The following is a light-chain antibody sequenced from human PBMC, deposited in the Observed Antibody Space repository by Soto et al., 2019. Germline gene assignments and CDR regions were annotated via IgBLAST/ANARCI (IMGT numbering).Light chain of an antibody. Sequence: QPVLTQPPSVSGAPGQRVTISCTGSSSNIGAGYDVHWYQQLPGTAPKLLMYGNTNRPSGVPDRFSGSKSATSASLAITGLQAEDEADYYCQSYDSRLSGFWVFGGGTKVTVL. CDR2: GNT. CDR1: SSNIGAGYD. V-gene: IGLV1-40*01. CDR3: QSYDSRLSGFWV. J-gene: IGLJ3*02.